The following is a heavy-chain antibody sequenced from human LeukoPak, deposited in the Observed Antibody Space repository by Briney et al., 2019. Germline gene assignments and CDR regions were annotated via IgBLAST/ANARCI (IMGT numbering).Heavy chain of an antibody. Sequence: GGSPRLSCAASGFTVSSNYMSWVRQAPGKGLEWVSVIYSGGSTYYADSVKGRFTISRDNSKNTLYLQMNSLRAEDTAVYYCATPTPSAYYYGSGKYYCYMDVWGKGTTVTVSS. CDR1: GFTVSSNY. V-gene: IGHV3-53*01. CDR2: IYSGGST. D-gene: IGHD3-10*01. J-gene: IGHJ6*03. CDR3: ATPTPSAYYYGSGKYYCYMDV.